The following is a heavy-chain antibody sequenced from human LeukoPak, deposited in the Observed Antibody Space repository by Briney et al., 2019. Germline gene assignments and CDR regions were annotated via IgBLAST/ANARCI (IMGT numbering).Heavy chain of an antibody. CDR1: GGSISSGSYY. CDR3: ARVGRGVRGVIVWYFDY. D-gene: IGHD3-10*01. CDR2: IYTSGST. J-gene: IGHJ4*02. V-gene: IGHV4-61*02. Sequence: KPSETLSLTCTVSGGSISSGSYYWSWIRQPAGKGLEWIGRIYTSGSTNYNPSLKSRVTMSVDTSKNQFSLKLSSVTAADTAVYYCARVGRGVRGVIVWYFDYWGQGTLVTVSS.